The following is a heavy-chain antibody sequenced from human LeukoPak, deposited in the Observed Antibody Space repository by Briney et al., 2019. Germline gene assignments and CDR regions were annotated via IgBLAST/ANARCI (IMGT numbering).Heavy chain of an antibody. CDR3: ARDYYDSSGYTSYFDY. J-gene: IGHJ4*02. CDR2: MHYNGNT. Sequence: SETLSLTCTVSGASISSYHWSWIRQPPGKGLEWIGYMHYNGNTNYNPPLKNRVTTSVDTSKNQFSLKLDSVNAADTAVYYCARDYYDSSGYTSYFDYWGQGPLVTVSS. CDR1: GASISSYH. V-gene: IGHV4-59*12. D-gene: IGHD3-22*01.